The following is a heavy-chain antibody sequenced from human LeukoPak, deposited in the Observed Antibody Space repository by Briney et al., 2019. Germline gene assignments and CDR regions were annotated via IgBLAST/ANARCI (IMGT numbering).Heavy chain of an antibody. CDR3: ARDLETKWLGY. Sequence: GGSLRLSCAASGFSFSTYSMNWVRQAPGKGLEWVSSISSTGNYIYYADSVKGRSTISRDTAKNSLYLQMNSLRAEDTAVYFCARDLETKWLGYWGQGTLVTVSS. CDR2: ISSTGNYI. D-gene: IGHD6-19*01. CDR1: GFSFSTYS. J-gene: IGHJ4*02. V-gene: IGHV3-21*01.